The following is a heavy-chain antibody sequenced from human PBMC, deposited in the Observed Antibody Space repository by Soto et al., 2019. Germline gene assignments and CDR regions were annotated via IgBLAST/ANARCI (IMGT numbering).Heavy chain of an antibody. J-gene: IGHJ6*02. CDR1: GYTFTSYD. CDR2: MNPNSGNT. D-gene: IGHD3-3*01. Sequence: ASVKVSFKASGYTFTSYDINWLRQATGQGLEWMGWMNPNSGNTGYAQKFQGRVTMTRNTSISTAYMELSSLRSEDTAVYYCARGQVYDFWSGYHYYYGMDVWGQGATVTVSS. V-gene: IGHV1-8*01. CDR3: ARGQVYDFWSGYHYYYGMDV.